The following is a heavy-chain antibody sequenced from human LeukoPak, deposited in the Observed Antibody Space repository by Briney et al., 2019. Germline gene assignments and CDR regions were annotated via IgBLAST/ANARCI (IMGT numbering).Heavy chain of an antibody. CDR3: ARVYIDSGGFADFDY. CDR1: GYSISSGYY. J-gene: IGHJ4*02. Sequence: PSETPSLTCTVFGYSISSGYYWGWIRQPPGKGLEWFGSIYHSGSTYYNPSLKSRVTISLDTSNNQFSLKMSSVTAADTAVYYCARVYIDSGGFADFDYWGQGNLVTVSS. V-gene: IGHV4-38-2*02. D-gene: IGHD1-26*01. CDR2: IYHSGST.